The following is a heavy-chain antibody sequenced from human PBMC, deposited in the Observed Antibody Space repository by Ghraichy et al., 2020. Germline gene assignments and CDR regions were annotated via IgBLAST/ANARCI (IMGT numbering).Heavy chain of an antibody. CDR2: INPSGGST. V-gene: IGHV1-46*01. J-gene: IGHJ6*02. Sequence: ASVKVSCKASGYTFTSYYMHWVRQAPGQGLEWMGIINPSGGSTSYAQKSQGRVTMTRDTSTSTVYMELSSLRSEDTAVYYCARDNYDVLYYYGMDVWGQGTTVTVSS. D-gene: IGHD3-10*02. CDR1: GYTFTSYY. CDR3: ARDNYDVLYYYGMDV.